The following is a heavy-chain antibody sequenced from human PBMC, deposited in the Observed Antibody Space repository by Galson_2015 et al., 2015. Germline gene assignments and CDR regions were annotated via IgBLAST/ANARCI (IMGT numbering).Heavy chain of an antibody. CDR2: ISSSSSYI. D-gene: IGHD3-9*01. V-gene: IGHV3-21*01. CDR1: GFTFSSYS. J-gene: IGHJ6*02. Sequence: SLRLSCAASGFTFSSYSMNWVRQAPGKGLEWVSSISSSSSYIYYADSVKGRFTISRDNAKNSLYLQMNSLRAEDTAVYYCASQPNYYDILTGYRYGMDVWGQGTTVTVSS. CDR3: ASQPNYYDILTGYRYGMDV.